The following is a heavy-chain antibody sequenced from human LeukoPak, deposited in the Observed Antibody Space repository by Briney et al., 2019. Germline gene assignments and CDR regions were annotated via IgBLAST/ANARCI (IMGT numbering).Heavy chain of an antibody. Sequence: SQTLSLTCTVSGGSISSASYYWSWIRQPAGKGLEWIGRIYTRGSTNYNPSLRSRVTISIDTSKNQFSLRLSSVTAADTAVYYCARGGQGSSGYYYDYWGQGTLVTVS. D-gene: IGHD3-22*01. CDR2: IYTRGST. J-gene: IGHJ4*02. CDR3: ARGGQGSSGYYYDY. CDR1: GGSISSASYY. V-gene: IGHV4-61*02.